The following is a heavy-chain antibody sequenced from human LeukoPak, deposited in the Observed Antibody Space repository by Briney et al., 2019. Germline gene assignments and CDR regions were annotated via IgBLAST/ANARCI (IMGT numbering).Heavy chain of an antibody. Sequence: PGRSLRLSCAASGFTFSSYAMHWVRQAPGKGLEWVAVISYDGSNKYYADSVKGRFTISRDNSKNTLYLQMISLRAEDTAVYYCAREGSSSFYFDYWGQGTLVTVSS. J-gene: IGHJ4*02. CDR1: GFTFSSYA. D-gene: IGHD6-6*01. CDR3: AREGSSSFYFDY. CDR2: ISYDGSNK. V-gene: IGHV3-30-3*01.